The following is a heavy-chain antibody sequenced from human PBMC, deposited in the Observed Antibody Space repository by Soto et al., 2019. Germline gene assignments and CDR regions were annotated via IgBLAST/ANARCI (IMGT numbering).Heavy chain of an antibody. CDR2: ISNTGSA. D-gene: IGHD3-10*01. J-gene: IGHJ6*02. CDR3: ASSQRRSETYYTYYGMDV. Sequence: QVQLRESGPGLVKPSQTLSLTCTVSGGSISSGGYYWSWIRQFPGRGLEWIGSISNTGSANYNPSLKSRLTISVDASNHQFSFLRLSSVTAEDTAVYYCASSQRRSETYYTYYGMDVWGQGTTVTVSS. CDR1: GGSISSGGYY. V-gene: IGHV4-31*03.